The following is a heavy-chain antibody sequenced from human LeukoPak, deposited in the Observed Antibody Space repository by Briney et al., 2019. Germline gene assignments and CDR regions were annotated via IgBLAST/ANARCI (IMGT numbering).Heavy chain of an antibody. CDR3: ARDRYCSSTSCYFNYFDY. D-gene: IGHD2-2*01. Sequence: GGSLRLSCAASGFTFSSYGMHWVRQAPGKGLEWVAFIRYDGSNKYYADSVKGRFTISRDNAKNSLYLQMNSLRAEDTAVYYCARDRYCSSTSCYFNYFDYWGQGTLVTVSS. V-gene: IGHV3-30*02. CDR2: IRYDGSNK. CDR1: GFTFSSYG. J-gene: IGHJ4*02.